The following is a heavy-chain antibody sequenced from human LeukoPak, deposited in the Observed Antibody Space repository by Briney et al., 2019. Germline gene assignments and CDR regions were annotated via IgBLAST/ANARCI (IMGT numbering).Heavy chain of an antibody. Sequence: PGGPLRLSCTASGFTFSSYGMSWVRQAPGKGLQWVSAISYNDGSTYYADSVKGRFTISRDNSKNTLYLQMNSLRAEDTATYYCAKDSPLLTIWGQGTMVTVSS. J-gene: IGHJ3*02. V-gene: IGHV3-23*01. CDR1: GFTFSSYG. CDR2: ISYNDGST. CDR3: AKDSPLLTI.